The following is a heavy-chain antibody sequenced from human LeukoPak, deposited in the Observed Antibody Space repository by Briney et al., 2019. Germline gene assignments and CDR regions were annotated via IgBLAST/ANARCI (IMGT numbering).Heavy chain of an antibody. CDR2: GYISQSGNI. Sequence: SETLSLTCTVSGDSISSGGYSWSWIRQPPGRGLEWIGYIYHIGYISQSGNIYQNPSLKSRVTISLDTSRNQFSLKLSSVTAADTAVYYCARSPLAFYDSSGYPRVWFDPWGQGTLVTVSS. CDR3: ARSPLAFYDSSGYPRVWFDP. D-gene: IGHD3-22*01. J-gene: IGHJ5*02. V-gene: IGHV4-30-4*07. CDR1: GDSISSGGYS.